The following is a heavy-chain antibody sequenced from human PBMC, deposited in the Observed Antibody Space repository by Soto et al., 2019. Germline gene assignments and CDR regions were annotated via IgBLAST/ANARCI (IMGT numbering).Heavy chain of an antibody. V-gene: IGHV6-1*01. CDR3: ARDSYGSGSYSTSWFDP. CDR1: GDSVSSNSAA. D-gene: IGHD3-10*01. CDR2: TYYRSKWYN. Sequence: SQTLSLTCAISGDSVSSNSAAWNWIRQSPSRGLEWLGRTYYRSKWYNDYAVSVKSRITINPDTSKNQFSLQLNSVTPEDTAVYYCARDSYGSGSYSTSWFDPWGQGTLVTVSS. J-gene: IGHJ5*02.